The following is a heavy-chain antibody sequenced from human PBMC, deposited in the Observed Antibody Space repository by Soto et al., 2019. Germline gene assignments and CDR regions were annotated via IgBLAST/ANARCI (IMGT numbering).Heavy chain of an antibody. J-gene: IGHJ4*02. Sequence: SETLSLTCAVSGDSISSSNWWIWVRQPPGKGLDWIGEIYHSGRTNYNPSLKSRVTISVDKSKNQFSLKLSSVTAADTAVYYCARVGVEDALPGPFAFWAQGTLVTGSS. D-gene: IGHD3-10*01. CDR3: ARVGVEDALPGPFAF. V-gene: IGHV4-4*02. CDR2: IYHSGRT. CDR1: GDSISSSNW.